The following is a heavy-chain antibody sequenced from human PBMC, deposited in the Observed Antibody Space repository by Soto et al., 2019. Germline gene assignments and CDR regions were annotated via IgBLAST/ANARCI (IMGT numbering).Heavy chain of an antibody. CDR2: ISGSGGST. CDR1: GFTFSSYA. J-gene: IGHJ4*02. D-gene: IGHD2-2*01. CDR3: ARKVVPAAISDY. V-gene: IGHV3-23*01. Sequence: GGSLRLSCAASGFTFSSYAMSWVRQAPGKGLEWVSAISGSGGSTYYADSVKGRFTISRDNSKNSLYLQMNSLRAEDTAVYYCARKVVPAAISDYWGQGTLVTVSS.